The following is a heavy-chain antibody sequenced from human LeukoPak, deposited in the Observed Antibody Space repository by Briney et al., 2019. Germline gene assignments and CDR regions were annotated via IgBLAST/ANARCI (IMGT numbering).Heavy chain of an antibody. J-gene: IGHJ3*02. CDR3: ARDLGRSGYYTIDAFDI. Sequence: GGSLRLSCAASGFTFSSYEMNWVRQAPGKGLEWVSSISGSSSDIFYADSVKGRFTISRDNAKNSLYLQMDSLRAEDTAVYYCARDLGRSGYYTIDAFDIWGQGTMVTVSS. V-gene: IGHV3-21*01. CDR1: GFTFSSYE. CDR2: ISGSSSDI. D-gene: IGHD3-22*01.